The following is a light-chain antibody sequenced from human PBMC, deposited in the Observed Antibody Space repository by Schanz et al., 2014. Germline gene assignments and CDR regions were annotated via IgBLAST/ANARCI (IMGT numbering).Light chain of an antibody. CDR3: SSYRSSNTVV. V-gene: IGLV2-14*03. CDR1: SSDVGGYDY. Sequence: QSALTQPASVSGSPGQSITISCTGTSSDVGGYDYVSWYQQHPGKAPQLMIYDVSDRPSGVSNRFSGSKSGNTASLTISGLQTEDEADYYCSSYRSSNTVVFGGGTKLTVL. CDR2: DVS. J-gene: IGLJ2*01.